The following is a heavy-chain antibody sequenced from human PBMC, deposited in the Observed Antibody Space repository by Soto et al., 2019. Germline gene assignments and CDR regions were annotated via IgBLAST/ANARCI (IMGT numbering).Heavy chain of an antibody. D-gene: IGHD4-17*01. J-gene: IGHJ5*02. CDR2: INQDGSQT. V-gene: IGHV3-7*01. CDR3: ARRAVTTMNTRIYNWFDP. Sequence: PGGSLRLSCAASGFTFNNYWMNWVRQAPGKGLEWVANINQDGSQTNYVDSVKGRFTISRDNAKNSLYLQMNSLRAEDTAVYYCARRAVTTMNTRIYNWFDPWGQGTLVTVSS. CDR1: GFTFNNYW.